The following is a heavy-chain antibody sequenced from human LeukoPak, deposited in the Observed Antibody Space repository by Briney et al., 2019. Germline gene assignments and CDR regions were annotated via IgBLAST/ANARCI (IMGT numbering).Heavy chain of an antibody. D-gene: IGHD4-23*01. J-gene: IGHJ6*03. CDR2: INHSGST. Sequence: SETLSLTCAVCGGSFSGYYWSWIRQPPGKGLEWIGEINHSGSTNYNPSLKSRVTISVDTSKNQFSLKLSSVTAADTAVYYCARGRTPHGRYYYYYYMDVWGKGTTVTVSS. CDR3: ARGRTPHGRYYYYYYMDV. CDR1: GGSFSGYY. V-gene: IGHV4-34*01.